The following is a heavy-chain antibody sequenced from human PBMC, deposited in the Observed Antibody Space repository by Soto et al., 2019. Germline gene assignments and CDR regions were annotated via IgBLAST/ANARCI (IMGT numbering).Heavy chain of an antibody. CDR1: GFTFSSYW. D-gene: IGHD3-9*01. CDR3: TLSPTYYDILRC. V-gene: IGHV3-7*05. CDR2: IKQDGSEK. Sequence: GGSLRLSCAASGFTFSSYWMSWVRQAPGKGLEWVANIKQDGSEKYYVDSVKGRFTISRDNAKNSLYLQMNSLRAEDTAVYYCTLSPTYYDILRCWGQGTLVTVS. J-gene: IGHJ4*02.